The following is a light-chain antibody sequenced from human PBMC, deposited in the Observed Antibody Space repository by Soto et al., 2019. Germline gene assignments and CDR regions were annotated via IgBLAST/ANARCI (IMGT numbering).Light chain of an antibody. J-gene: IGLJ3*02. V-gene: IGLV1-40*01. CDR2: GNS. CDR1: SSNIGAGYD. Sequence: QSVLTQPPSVSGAPGQRVTISCTGSSSNIGAGYDVHWYQQLPGTAPKILIYGNSNRPSGVPDRFSGSKSGTSASLAITGLQAEDEADYCCQAYDYSLTASVFGGGTKLTVL. CDR3: QAYDYSLTASV.